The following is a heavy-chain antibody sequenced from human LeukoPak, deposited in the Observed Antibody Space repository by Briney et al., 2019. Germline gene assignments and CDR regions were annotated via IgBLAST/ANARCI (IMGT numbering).Heavy chain of an antibody. CDR2: INHSGST. V-gene: IGHV4-34*01. CDR1: GGSFSGYY. D-gene: IGHD3-3*01. Sequence: PSETLSLTCAVYGGSFSGYYWSWIRQPPGKGLEWIGEINHSGSTNYNPSLKSRVTISVDTSKNQFSLKLSSVTAADTAVYYCARGTPYYDFWSGYPYYYYYMGVWGKGTTVTVSS. J-gene: IGHJ6*03. CDR3: ARGTPYYDFWSGYPYYYYYMGV.